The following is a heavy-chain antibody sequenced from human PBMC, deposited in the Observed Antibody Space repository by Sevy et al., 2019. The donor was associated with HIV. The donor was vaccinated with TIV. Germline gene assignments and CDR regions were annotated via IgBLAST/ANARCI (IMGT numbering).Heavy chain of an antibody. CDR1: GYTLTELS. CDR3: ATIRYCTNGVCYRVNYYGMDV. V-gene: IGHV1-24*01. Sequence: PSVKVSCKVSGYTLTELSMHWVRQAPGKGLEWMGGFDPEDGETIYAQKFQGRVTMTEDTSTDTAYMELSSLRSEDTAVYYCATIRYCTNGVCYRVNYYGMDVWGQGTTVTVSS. CDR2: FDPEDGET. D-gene: IGHD2-8*01. J-gene: IGHJ6*02.